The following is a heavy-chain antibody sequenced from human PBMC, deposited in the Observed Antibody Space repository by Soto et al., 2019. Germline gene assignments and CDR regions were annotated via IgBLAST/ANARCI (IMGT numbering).Heavy chain of an antibody. Sequence: GGSLRLSCAASGFTVSSNYMSWVRQAPGKGLEWVSVIYSGGSTYYADSVKGRFTISRDNSKNTLYLQMNSLRAEDTAVYYCARDRCSGGDCYLGYWGQGTLVTVSS. J-gene: IGHJ4*02. CDR1: GFTVSSNY. D-gene: IGHD2-21*02. CDR2: IYSGGST. V-gene: IGHV3-53*01. CDR3: ARDRCSGGDCYLGY.